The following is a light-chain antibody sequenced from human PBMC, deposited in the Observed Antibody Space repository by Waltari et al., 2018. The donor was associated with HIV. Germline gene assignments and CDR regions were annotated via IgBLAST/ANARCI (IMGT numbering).Light chain of an antibody. CDR1: RSNIGSNT. CDR2: SNN. V-gene: IGLV1-44*01. CDR3: AAWDDSLNVYL. J-gene: IGLJ1*01. Sequence: QSELTRPASVSGTPGQTVTFSCSGGRSNIGSNTVNWSRQFPGAAPKLLIYSNNQRPSGVPDRFSGSKSGTSASLAISGLQSGDEADYYCAAWDDSLNVYLFGPGTKATVL.